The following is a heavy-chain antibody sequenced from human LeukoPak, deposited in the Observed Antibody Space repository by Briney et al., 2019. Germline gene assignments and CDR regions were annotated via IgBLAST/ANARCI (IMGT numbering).Heavy chain of an antibody. Sequence: ASVKVSCKASRYTFTSYYMHWVRQAPGQGLEWMGIINPSGGSTSYAQKFQGRVTMTRDTSTSTVYMELSSLRSEDTAVYYCAKVYCGGDCSYNWFVPWGQGTLVTVST. CDR3: AKVYCGGDCSYNWFVP. V-gene: IGHV1-46*01. CDR2: INPSGGST. D-gene: IGHD2-21*02. J-gene: IGHJ5*02. CDR1: RYTFTSYY.